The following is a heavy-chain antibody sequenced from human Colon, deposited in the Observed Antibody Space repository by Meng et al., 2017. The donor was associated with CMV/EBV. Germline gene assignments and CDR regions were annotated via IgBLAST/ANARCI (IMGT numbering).Heavy chain of an antibody. CDR1: GYTFTGYL. Sequence: QVQLMQFGAGMREPGSSGKVSCKASGYTFTGYLIHWVRQAPGQGLEWMGWINPYSGDTIYAQKFEVGVTMTRDASITTAYLELSSLKSDDTAVYYCGTFGGDFDYWGQGTLVTVSS. J-gene: IGHJ4*02. CDR3: GTFGGDFDY. V-gene: IGHV1-2*02. CDR2: INPYSGDT. D-gene: IGHD3-3*01.